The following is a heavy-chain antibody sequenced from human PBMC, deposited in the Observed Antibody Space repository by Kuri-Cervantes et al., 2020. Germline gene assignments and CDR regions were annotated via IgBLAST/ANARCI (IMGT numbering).Heavy chain of an antibody. J-gene: IGHJ3*02. Sequence: ASVKVSCKASGYTFIGYYMHWVRQAPGQGLEWMGWINPNSGGTNYAQKFQGRVTMTRDTSISTAYMELSRLTSDDTAVYYCARTAPVAFDAFEIWGQGTMVTVSS. CDR1: GYTFIGYY. CDR3: ARTAPVAFDAFEI. V-gene: IGHV1-2*02. CDR2: INPNSGGT. D-gene: IGHD2-21*01.